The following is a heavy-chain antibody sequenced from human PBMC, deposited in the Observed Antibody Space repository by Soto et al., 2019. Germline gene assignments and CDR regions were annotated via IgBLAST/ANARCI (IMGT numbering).Heavy chain of an antibody. V-gene: IGHV3-48*01. Sequence: GGSLRLSCAASGFSFSRYSMNWVRQAPGKGLEWLSYISSSGTSMYYGDSVKGRFTISRDNAMNSLSLQMNSLRADDTAVYYCARDRSPGSIRGVIRQTDFEFWGQGTLVTVSS. D-gene: IGHD3-10*01. J-gene: IGHJ4*02. CDR1: GFSFSRYS. CDR2: ISSSGTSM. CDR3: ARDRSPGSIRGVIRQTDFEF.